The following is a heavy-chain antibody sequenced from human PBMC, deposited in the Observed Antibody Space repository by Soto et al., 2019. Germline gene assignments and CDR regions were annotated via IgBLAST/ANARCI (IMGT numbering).Heavy chain of an antibody. CDR1: GGTFSSYT. CDR3: AMEYCSSTSCYRDY. J-gene: IGHJ4*02. CDR2: IIPILGIA. D-gene: IGHD2-2*02. Sequence: QVQLVQSGAEVKKPGSSVKVSCKASGGTFSSYTISWVRQAPGQGLEWMGRIIPILGIANYAKKFQGRGTITADKSTSTAYMELSSMRSEDTAVYYCAMEYCSSTSCYRDYWGQGTLVTVSS. V-gene: IGHV1-69*02.